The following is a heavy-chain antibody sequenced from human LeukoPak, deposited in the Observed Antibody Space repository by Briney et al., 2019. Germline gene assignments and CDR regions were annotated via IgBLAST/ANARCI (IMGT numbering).Heavy chain of an antibody. V-gene: IGHV4-59*01. CDR1: GVSISSYY. Sequence: ASETLSLTCTVSGVSISSYYWSWIRQPPGKGLEWIGYIYYTGSTNYNPSLKSRVTISVDTSKNQFSLKLSSVTAADTAVYYCASQSSIAARLDYWGQGTLVTVSS. CDR3: ASQSSIAARLDY. CDR2: IYYTGST. J-gene: IGHJ4*02. D-gene: IGHD6-6*01.